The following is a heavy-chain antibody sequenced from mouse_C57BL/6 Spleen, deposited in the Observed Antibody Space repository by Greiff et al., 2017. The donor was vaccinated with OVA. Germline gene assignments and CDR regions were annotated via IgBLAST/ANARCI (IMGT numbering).Heavy chain of an antibody. CDR2: IDPSDSYT. CDR3: ARRDSQARGFDY. J-gene: IGHJ2*01. D-gene: IGHD3-2*01. V-gene: IGHV1-69*01. CDR1: GYTFTSYW. Sequence: VKLQQSGAELVLPGASVKLSCKASGYTFTSYWMHWVKQRPGQGLEWIGEIDPSDSYTNDNQKFKGKSTLTVDKSSSTAYMQLSSLTSEDSAVYCWARRDSQARGFDYWGQGTTLTVSS.